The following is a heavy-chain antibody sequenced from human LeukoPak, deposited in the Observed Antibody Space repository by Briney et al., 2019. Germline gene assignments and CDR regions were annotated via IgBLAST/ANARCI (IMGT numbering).Heavy chain of an antibody. CDR3: ARGVCPSSTWRFVFDL. CDR1: GITFSNSW. V-gene: IGHV3-7*03. D-gene: IGHD6-19*01. CDR2: INVDGSAT. Sequence: GGSLRLSCAASGITFSNSWMSWVRKAQGRGLEWLAAINVDGSATDYVDSLKGRFTLSRANTKKSLHLQMHSLRAEDAAVYDSARGVCPSSTWRFVFDLWGQGTMVTVSS. J-gene: IGHJ3*01.